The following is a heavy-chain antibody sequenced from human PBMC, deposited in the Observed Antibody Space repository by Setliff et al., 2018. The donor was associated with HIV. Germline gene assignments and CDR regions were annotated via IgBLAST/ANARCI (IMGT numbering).Heavy chain of an antibody. V-gene: IGHV4-38-2*01. D-gene: IGHD3-10*01. CDR2: VYYSGST. Sequence: SETLSLTCAVSGYAISSGYYWGWIRQPPGKGLEWIGSVYYSGSTYYTPSLKSRVTISVDTSKNQFSLRLSYVTAADTAVYYCAREGAGSGSGSCDYWGQGTLVTVAS. CDR3: AREGAGSGSGSCDY. CDR1: GYAISSGYY. J-gene: IGHJ4*02.